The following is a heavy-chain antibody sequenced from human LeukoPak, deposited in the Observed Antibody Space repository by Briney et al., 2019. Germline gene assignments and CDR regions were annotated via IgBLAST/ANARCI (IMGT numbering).Heavy chain of an antibody. CDR3: ARGRSIVAVLPFDY. Sequence: SETLSLTCAVYGGSFSGYYWSWIRQPPGKGLEWIGEINHSGSTNYNPSLKSRVTTSVDTSKNQFSLKLSSVTAADTAVYYCARGRSIVAVLPFDYWGQGTLVTVSS. D-gene: IGHD2-15*01. CDR2: INHSGST. V-gene: IGHV4-34*01. CDR1: GGSFSGYY. J-gene: IGHJ4*02.